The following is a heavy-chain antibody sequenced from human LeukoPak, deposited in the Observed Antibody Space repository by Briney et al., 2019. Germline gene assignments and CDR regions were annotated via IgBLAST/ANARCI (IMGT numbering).Heavy chain of an antibody. CDR1: GFIFTNYF. V-gene: IGHV3-7*03. Sequence: GSLRLSCAASGFIFTNYFMSWVRQAPGKGLEWVANIKQDGSEKYYVDSVKGRFTISRDNARNSVHLQMNSLRADDTAVYYCARRYFDYWGQGTLVTVSS. CDR2: IKQDGSEK. CDR3: ARRYFDY. J-gene: IGHJ4*02.